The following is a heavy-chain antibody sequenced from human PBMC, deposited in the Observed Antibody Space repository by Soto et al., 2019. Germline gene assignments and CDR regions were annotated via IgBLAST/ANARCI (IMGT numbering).Heavy chain of an antibody. D-gene: IGHD1-26*01. CDR1: GFTFSSYA. CDR2: ISSNGGST. CDR3: AREGGRYSFDY. V-gene: IGHV3-64*01. Sequence: EVQLVESGGGLVQPGGSLRLSCAASGFTFSSYAMHWVRQAPGKGLEYVSAISSNGGSTYYANSVKGRFTISRDNSKNTLYLQMGSLSAEDMAVYYCAREGGRYSFDYWGQGTLVTVSS. J-gene: IGHJ4*02.